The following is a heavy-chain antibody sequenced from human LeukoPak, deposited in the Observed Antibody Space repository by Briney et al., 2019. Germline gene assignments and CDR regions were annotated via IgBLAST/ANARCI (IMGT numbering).Heavy chain of an antibody. V-gene: IGHV4-34*01. CDR2: INHSGST. CDR1: GGSFSGYY. Sequence: SETLSLTCAVYGGSFSGYYWSWIRQPPGKGLEWIGEINHSGSTNYNPSLKSRATISVDTSKNQFSLKLSSVTAADTAVYYCARGPYSSSPMSDYWGQGTLVTVSS. D-gene: IGHD6-6*01. J-gene: IGHJ4*02. CDR3: ARGPYSSSPMSDY.